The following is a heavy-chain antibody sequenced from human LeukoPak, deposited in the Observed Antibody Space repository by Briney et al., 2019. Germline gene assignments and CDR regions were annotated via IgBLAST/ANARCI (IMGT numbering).Heavy chain of an antibody. J-gene: IGHJ5*02. V-gene: IGHV4-4*07. Sequence: SETLSLTCAVYGGSFSGYYWSWIRQPAGKGLEWIGRIYTSGSTNYNPSLKSRVTISVDTSKNQFSLKLSSVTAADTAVYYCAGDHGSSPLDWFDPWGQGTLVTVSS. CDR3: AGDHGSSPLDWFDP. D-gene: IGHD6-13*01. CDR2: IYTSGST. CDR1: GGSFSGYY.